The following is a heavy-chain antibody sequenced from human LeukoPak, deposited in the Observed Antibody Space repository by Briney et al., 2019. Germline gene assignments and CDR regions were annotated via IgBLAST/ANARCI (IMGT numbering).Heavy chain of an antibody. CDR2: ISAYNGNT. V-gene: IGHV1-18*01. J-gene: IGHJ5*02. CDR3: ARAKGYCSSTSCSVWFDP. D-gene: IGHD2-2*01. Sequence: ASVKVSCKASGYTFTSYGISWVRQAPGQGLEWMGWISAYNGNTNYAQKLQGRVTMTTDTSTSTAYMELRSLRSDDTAVYYCARAKGYCSSTSCSVWFDPWGQGTLVTVSS. CDR1: GYTFTSYG.